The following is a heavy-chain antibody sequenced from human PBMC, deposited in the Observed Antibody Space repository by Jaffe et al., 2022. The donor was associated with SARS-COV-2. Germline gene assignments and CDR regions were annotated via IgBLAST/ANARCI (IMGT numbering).Heavy chain of an antibody. J-gene: IGHJ4*02. V-gene: IGHV3-23*04. D-gene: IGHD2-2*01. Sequence: EEQLVESGGGLVQPGGSLRLSCAASGFTLRNLDMSWVRQAPGRGLQWLSCISGRGGGTDYADSVRGRFILSRDDPKNTVFLQINRLRVEDTAVYYCVTTRDVTRFDHWGQGTLVTVSS. CDR3: VTTRDVTRFDH. CDR2: ISGRGGGT. CDR1: GFTLRNLD.